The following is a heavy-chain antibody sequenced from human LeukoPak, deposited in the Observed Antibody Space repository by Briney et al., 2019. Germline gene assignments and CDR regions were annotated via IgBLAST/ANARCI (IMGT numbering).Heavy chain of an antibody. CDR3: ARDGSPWDS. J-gene: IGHJ4*02. V-gene: IGHV3-7*01. CDR1: AFTFKAYW. Sequence: GGSLRLSCVLPAFTFKAYWMSWVRQAPGKGLEWVANMNQDGSEKYYVDSVKGRFTISRDNAKNLLFLQMNSLRAEDTAVYYCARDGSPWDSWGQGTLVTVSS. D-gene: IGHD6-13*01. CDR2: MNQDGSEK.